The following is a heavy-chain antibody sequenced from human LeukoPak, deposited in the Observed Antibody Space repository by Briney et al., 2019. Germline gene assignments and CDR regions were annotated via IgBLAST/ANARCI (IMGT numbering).Heavy chain of an antibody. CDR3: ARDRLGYDYVWGSYRHNWFDP. CDR2: IYTSGST. Sequence: SETLSLTCTVSGGSISSYYWSWTRQPAGKGLEWIGRIYTSGSTNYNPSLKSRVTMSVDTSKNQFSLKLSSVTAADTAVYYCARDRLGYDYVWGSYRHNWFDPWGQGTLVTVSS. CDR1: GGSISSYY. V-gene: IGHV4-4*07. D-gene: IGHD3-16*02. J-gene: IGHJ5*02.